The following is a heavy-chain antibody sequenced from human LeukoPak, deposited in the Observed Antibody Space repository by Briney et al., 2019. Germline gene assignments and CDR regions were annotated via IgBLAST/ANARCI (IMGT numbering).Heavy chain of an antibody. CDR3: ARESSAGYCTPTTCLGFDS. Sequence: GGSLRLSCTTSGFTFDKYFMIWVRQAPGKGLQWVSSISGTSTYIDYADSVKGRFTISRDNAKNSLFLQMNSLRADDTAVYYCARESSAGYCTPTTCLGFDSWGQGTLLTVSS. D-gene: IGHD2-8*01. V-gene: IGHV3-21*04. J-gene: IGHJ4*02. CDR2: ISGTSTYI. CDR1: GFTFDKYF.